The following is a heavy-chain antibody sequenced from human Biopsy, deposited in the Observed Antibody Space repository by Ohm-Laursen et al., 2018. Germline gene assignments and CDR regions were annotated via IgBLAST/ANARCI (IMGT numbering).Heavy chain of an antibody. J-gene: IGHJ4*02. V-gene: IGHV1-24*01. CDR1: GYTLTELS. D-gene: IGHD3-10*01. CDR3: ATGPYYDTRFYYNVRPFDF. Sequence: SVKVPCKVSGYTLTELSIHWVRQTGGKGLEWMGGFDREERKTVYAEKFQGRVTMTEDTSTDTVYMEVTSLRSDDTAVYYCATGPYYDTRFYYNVRPFDFWGQGTLVTVSS. CDR2: FDREERKT.